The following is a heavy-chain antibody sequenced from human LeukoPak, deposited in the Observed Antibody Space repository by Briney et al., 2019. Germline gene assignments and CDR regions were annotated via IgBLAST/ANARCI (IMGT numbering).Heavy chain of an antibody. V-gene: IGHV1-24*01. CDR1: GYTLTELS. CDR2: FDPEDGET. D-gene: IGHD3-10*01. J-gene: IGHJ4*02. Sequence: ASVKVSCKVSGYTLTELSMHWVRQAPGKGLEWMGGFDPEDGETIYAQKFQGRVTMTEDTSTDTACMELSSLRSEDTAVYYCATFKGSGSYYNVPYTYYWGQGTLVTVSS. CDR3: ATFKGSGSYYNVPYTYY.